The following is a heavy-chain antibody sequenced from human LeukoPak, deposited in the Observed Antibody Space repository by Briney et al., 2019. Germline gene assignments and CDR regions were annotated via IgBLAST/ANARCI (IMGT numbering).Heavy chain of an antibody. J-gene: IGHJ4*02. CDR1: GFTVSSNY. CDR3: AREGNMYYN. V-gene: IGHV3-7*01. Sequence: GGSLRLSCAASGFTVSSNYMSWVRQAPGKGLEWVANIKQDGSEKYYVDSVKGRFTISRDNAKNSLYLQMNSLRAEDTAVYYCAREGNMYYNWGQGTLVTVSS. D-gene: IGHD3-10*01. CDR2: IKQDGSEK.